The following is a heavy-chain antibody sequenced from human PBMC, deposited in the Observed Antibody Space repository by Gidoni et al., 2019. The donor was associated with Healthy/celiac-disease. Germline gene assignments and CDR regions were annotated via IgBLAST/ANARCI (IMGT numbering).Heavy chain of an antibody. Sequence: QLQLQESGPGLVKPSETLSLTCTVSGGSISSSSYYWGWIRQPPGKGLEWIGSIYYSGSTYYNPSLKSRVTISVDTSKNQFSLKLSSVTAADTAVYYCARHWEQQLDNWFDPWGQGTLVTVSS. CDR2: IYYSGST. V-gene: IGHV4-39*01. CDR1: GGSISSSSYY. D-gene: IGHD6-13*01. CDR3: ARHWEQQLDNWFDP. J-gene: IGHJ5*02.